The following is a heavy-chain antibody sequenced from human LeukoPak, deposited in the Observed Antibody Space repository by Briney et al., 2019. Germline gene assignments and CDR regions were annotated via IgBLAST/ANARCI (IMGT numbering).Heavy chain of an antibody. D-gene: IGHD5-24*01. V-gene: IGHV4-59*11. CDR3: AREADGYNSFDY. Sequence: PSETLSFTCTVSGGSISSHYWSWIRQPPGKGLEWIGYIYYSGSTNYNPSLKSRVTISVDTSKNQFSLKLSSVTAADTAVYYCAREADGYNSFDYWGQGTLVTVSS. CDR1: GGSISSHY. J-gene: IGHJ4*02. CDR2: IYYSGST.